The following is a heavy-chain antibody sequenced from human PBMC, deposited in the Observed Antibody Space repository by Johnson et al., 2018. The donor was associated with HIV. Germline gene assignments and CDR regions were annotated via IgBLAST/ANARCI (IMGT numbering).Heavy chain of an antibody. CDR3: ARDRSPYSSVSLGGI. J-gene: IGHJ3*02. CDR2: ISYDGSNK. Sequence: QVQLVESGGGVVQPGKSLRLSCAASGFTFSSYAMHWVRQAPGKGLEWVSVISYDGSNKYYADSVKGRITVSRDNSKNTLSLQMDSLRPEDTAVYYCARDRSPYSSVSLGGIWGQGTMVTVSS. D-gene: IGHD3-22*01. V-gene: IGHV3-30-3*01. CDR1: GFTFSSYA.